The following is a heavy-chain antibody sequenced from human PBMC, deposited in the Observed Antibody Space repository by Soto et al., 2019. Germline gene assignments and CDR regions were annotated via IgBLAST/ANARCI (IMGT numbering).Heavy chain of an antibody. D-gene: IGHD2-8*01. CDR3: ARDQHGLGRDGYNGVDY. Sequence: QVQLVQSGAEVKKPGSSVKVSCKASGGTFSSYTISWVRQAPGQGLEWMGRIIPILGIANYAQKFQGRVTITADKSTSTAYMELSSLRSEDTAVYYCARDQHGLGRDGYNGVDYWGQGTLVTVSS. CDR1: GGTFSSYT. V-gene: IGHV1-69*08. J-gene: IGHJ4*02. CDR2: IIPILGIA.